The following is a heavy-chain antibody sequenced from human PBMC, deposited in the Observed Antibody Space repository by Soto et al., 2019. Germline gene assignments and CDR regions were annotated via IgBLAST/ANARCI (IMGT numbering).Heavy chain of an antibody. CDR3: AGITMVRGVLRDYYYGMDV. V-gene: IGHV1-69*06. CDR1: GGTFSRYA. Sequence: SVKVSCKASGGTFSRYAISWVRQAPGQGLEWMGGIIPIFGTANYAQKFQGRVTITADKSTSTAYMELSSLRSEDTAVYYCAGITMVRGVLRDYYYGMDVWGQGTTVTVSS. J-gene: IGHJ6*02. CDR2: IIPIFGTA. D-gene: IGHD3-10*01.